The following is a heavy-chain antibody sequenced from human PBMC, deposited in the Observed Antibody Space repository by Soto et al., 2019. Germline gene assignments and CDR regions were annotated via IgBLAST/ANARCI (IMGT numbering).Heavy chain of an antibody. J-gene: IGHJ4*02. CDR1: GFTFSTHT. CDR3: APISRPL. Sequence: EVQLVESGGGLVKPGGSLRLSCAASGFTFSTHTMNWVRQTPGKGLEWVSSISSRSSYLYYADSVRGRFTISRDDAENSLFLQMNSLRVEDTAVYYCAPISRPLWGQGTLVTVSS. V-gene: IGHV3-21*02. CDR2: ISSRSSYL.